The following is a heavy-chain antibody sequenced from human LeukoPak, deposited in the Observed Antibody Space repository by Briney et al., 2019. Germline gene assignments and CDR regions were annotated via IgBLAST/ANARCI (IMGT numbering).Heavy chain of an antibody. D-gene: IGHD1-26*01. Sequence: ASVKVSCKASGYTFTDYYMHWVRQAPGQGLEWMGRINPNGGGTDYAQKFQGRVTMTRDTSINTAYMELSRLRSDDTAVYYCAREIGGATSFDYWGQGTLVTVSS. V-gene: IGHV1-2*06. CDR1: GYTFTDYY. CDR3: AREIGGATSFDY. J-gene: IGHJ4*02. CDR2: INPNGGGT.